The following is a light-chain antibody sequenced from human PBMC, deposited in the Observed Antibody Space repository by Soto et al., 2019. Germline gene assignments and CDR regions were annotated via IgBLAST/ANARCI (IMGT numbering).Light chain of an antibody. Sequence: QSALTQPPSASGSPGQSVTIPCTGTSSDVGTYNYVSWYQQHPGKAPKLMIYEVSKRPSGVPDRFSGSKSGNTASLTVSGLQAEDEADYYCSSYTGNNNLVFGTGTKLTVL. J-gene: IGLJ1*01. CDR2: EVS. V-gene: IGLV2-8*01. CDR3: SSYTGNNNLV. CDR1: SSDVGTYNY.